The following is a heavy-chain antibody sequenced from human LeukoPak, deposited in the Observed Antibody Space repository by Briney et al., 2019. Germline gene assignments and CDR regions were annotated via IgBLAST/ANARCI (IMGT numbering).Heavy chain of an antibody. Sequence: SETLSLTCTVSGGSISSYYWSWIRQPPGKGLEWIGHIYYSGSTNYNPSLKSRVTISVDTSKNQFSLKLSSVTAADTAVYYCARGDYYDFRSGGPPSFDYWGQGTLVTVSS. J-gene: IGHJ4*02. CDR2: IYYSGST. CDR3: ARGDYYDFRSGGPPSFDY. V-gene: IGHV4-59*01. D-gene: IGHD3-3*01. CDR1: GGSISSYY.